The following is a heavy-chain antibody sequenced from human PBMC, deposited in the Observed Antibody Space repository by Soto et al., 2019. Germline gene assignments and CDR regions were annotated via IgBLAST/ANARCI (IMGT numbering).Heavy chain of an antibody. J-gene: IGHJ4*02. CDR2: IGTAGDT. V-gene: IGHV3-13*01. CDR1: GFTFSSYD. D-gene: IGHD3-16*01. CDR3: ARGVFYDYVLGPHFDY. Sequence: PGGSLRLSCAASGFTFSSYDMHWVRQATGKGLEWVSAIGTAGDTYYPGSVKGRFTISRENAKNSLYLQMNSLRAGDTAVYYCARGVFYDYVLGPHFDYWGQGTLVTVSS.